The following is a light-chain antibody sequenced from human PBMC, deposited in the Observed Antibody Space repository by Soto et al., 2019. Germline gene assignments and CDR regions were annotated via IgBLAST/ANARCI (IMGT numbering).Light chain of an antibody. CDR2: EGS. CDR1: SSDVGSYNL. V-gene: IGLV2-23*03. CDR3: CSYAGSSTFYVV. Sequence: QSALTQPASVSGSPGQSITISCTETSSDVGSYNLVSWYQQHPGKAPKLMIYEGSKRPSGVSNRFSGSKSGNTASLTISGLQSEDEADYYCCSYAGSSTFYVVFGGVTKLTVL. J-gene: IGLJ2*01.